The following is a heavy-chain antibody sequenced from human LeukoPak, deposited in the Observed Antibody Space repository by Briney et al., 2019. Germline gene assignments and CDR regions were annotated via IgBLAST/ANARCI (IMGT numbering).Heavy chain of an antibody. CDR3: ARVNCSSTSCRSKFLDY. Sequence: GASVKVSCKASGYTFRNYDINWVRQATGQGLEWMGWMNPNSANTGYAQKFQGRVTMTRNTSISTAYMELSSLRSEDTAVYYCARVNCSSTSCRSKFLDYWGQGTLVTVSS. V-gene: IGHV1-8*01. CDR1: GYTFRNYD. CDR2: MNPNSANT. D-gene: IGHD2-2*01. J-gene: IGHJ4*02.